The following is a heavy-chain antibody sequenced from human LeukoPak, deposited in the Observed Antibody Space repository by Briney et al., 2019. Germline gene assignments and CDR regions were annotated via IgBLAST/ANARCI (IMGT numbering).Heavy chain of an antibody. CDR3: AKDTVKVTKIRRVPHYMDV. CDR1: GFTFIGYG. J-gene: IGHJ6*03. CDR2: IRYNGSDK. D-gene: IGHD4-17*01. V-gene: IGHV3-30*02. Sequence: PGGSLRLSCAASGFTFIGYGMHWVRQAPGKGLEWVTFIRYNGSDKYYADSVKGRFIISRDNSKNTPYLQMHSLRVEDTAVYYCAKDTVKVTKIRRVPHYMDVWGKGTTVTISS.